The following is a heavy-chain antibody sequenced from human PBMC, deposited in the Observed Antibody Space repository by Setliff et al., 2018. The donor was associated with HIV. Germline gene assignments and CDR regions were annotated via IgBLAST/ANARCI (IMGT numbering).Heavy chain of an antibody. J-gene: IGHJ4*01. V-gene: IGHV3-23*01. CDR1: GFTFNTYA. CDR2: ISGSGGST. CDR3: AKDGISGGAYPPYYFDY. D-gene: IGHD2-15*01. Sequence: GGSLRLSCTASGFTFNTYAMSWVRQAPGKGLEWVSVISGSGGSTFYADSVKGRFTISRDNSKNTLYLQMNRLRVEDTAVYYCAKDGISGGAYPPYYFDYWGHGTLVTVSS.